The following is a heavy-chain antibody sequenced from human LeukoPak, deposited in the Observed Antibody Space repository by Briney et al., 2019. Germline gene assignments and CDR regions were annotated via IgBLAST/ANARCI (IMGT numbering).Heavy chain of an antibody. J-gene: IGHJ4*02. D-gene: IGHD3-10*01. CDR3: ARDLGYYYGSGSYYTDY. CDR1: GFTFSSYW. Sequence: GGSLRLSCAASGFTFSSYWMSWVRQAPGKGLEWVANIKQDGSEKYYVDSVKGRFTISRDNAKNSLYLQMNSLRAEDTAVYYCARDLGYYYGSGSYYTDYWGQGTLVTVSS. V-gene: IGHV3-7*01. CDR2: IKQDGSEK.